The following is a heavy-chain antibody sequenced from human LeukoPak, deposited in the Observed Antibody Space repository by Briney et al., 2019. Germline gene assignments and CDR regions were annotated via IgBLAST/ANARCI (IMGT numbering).Heavy chain of an antibody. CDR3: ARGRGGDYYMDV. Sequence: ASVKVSCKASGYTFTSYDINWVRQATGQGLEWMGWMNPNSGNTGYAQKFQGRVTITRNTSISTAYMELSSLRSEDTAVYYCARGRGGDYYMDVWGKGTTVTVSS. V-gene: IGHV1-8*03. CDR1: GYTFTSYD. CDR2: MNPNSGNT. J-gene: IGHJ6*03. D-gene: IGHD2-21*01.